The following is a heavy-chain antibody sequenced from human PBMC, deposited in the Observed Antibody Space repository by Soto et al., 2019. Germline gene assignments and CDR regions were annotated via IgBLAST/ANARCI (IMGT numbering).Heavy chain of an antibody. CDR1: GFTFSTYY. CDR3: ARYFGSGTYSVDY. CDR2: MNVDGSST. D-gene: IGHD3-10*01. J-gene: IGHJ4*02. V-gene: IGHV3-74*01. Sequence: EVQLVESGGGLVQPGGSLRLSCAASGFTFSTYYMHWVRQTAGKGLVWVSRMNVDGSSTRYADFAKGRFTISRDNAKNTLYLQMNSLRAEDTAVYYCARYFGSGTYSVDYWGQGTLVTVSS.